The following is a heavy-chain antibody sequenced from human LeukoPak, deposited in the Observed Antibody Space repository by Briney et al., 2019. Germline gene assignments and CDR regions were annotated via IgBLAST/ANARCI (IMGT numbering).Heavy chain of an antibody. CDR1: GGSISSYY. J-gene: IGHJ4*02. V-gene: IGHV4-59*01. CDR3: ASQRIAARHFDY. CDR2: IYYSGST. Sequence: PETLSLTCTVSGGSISSYYWSWIRQPPGKGLEWIGYIYYSGSTNYNPSLKSRVTISVDTSKNQFSLKLSSVTAADTAVYYCASQRIAARHFDYWGQGTLVTVSS. D-gene: IGHD6-6*01.